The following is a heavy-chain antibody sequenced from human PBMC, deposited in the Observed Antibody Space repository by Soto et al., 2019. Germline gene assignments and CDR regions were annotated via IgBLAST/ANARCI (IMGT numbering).Heavy chain of an antibody. D-gene: IGHD3-22*01. V-gene: IGHV1-58*01. Sequence: SVKVSCKASGFTFTSSAVKRVRQARGQRLEWIGWIVVGSGNTNYAQKFQERVTITRDMSTSTAYMELSSLRSEDTAVYYCAAAPHYYDSGDAFDIWGQGTMVTVSS. CDR1: GFTFTSSA. CDR3: AAAPHYYDSGDAFDI. CDR2: IVVGSGNT. J-gene: IGHJ3*02.